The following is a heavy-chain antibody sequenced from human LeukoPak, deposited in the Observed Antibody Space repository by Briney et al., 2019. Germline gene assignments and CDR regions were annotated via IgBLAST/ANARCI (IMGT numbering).Heavy chain of an antibody. J-gene: IGHJ4*02. Sequence: GGSLRLSCAASGFTFSSYSMSWVRQAPGKGLEWVSSISSSSSYIYYADSVKGRFTISRDNAKNSLFLQMSSLRGEDTALYYCATEHWGPNSWGQGTLVTVSS. CDR1: GFTFSSYS. CDR3: ATEHWGPNS. V-gene: IGHV3-21*01. D-gene: IGHD3-16*01. CDR2: ISSSSSYI.